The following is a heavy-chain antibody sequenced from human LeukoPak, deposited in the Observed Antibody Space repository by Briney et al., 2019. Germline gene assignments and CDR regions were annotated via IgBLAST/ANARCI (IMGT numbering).Heavy chain of an antibody. CDR3: TLQNYYDSSGYYYPFDF. J-gene: IGHJ4*02. V-gene: IGHV3-49*03. D-gene: IGHD3-22*01. CDR1: GFTFGDYA. CDR2: IRSKAYGGTT. Sequence: HSGGSLRLSCTASGFTFGDYAMNWFRQAPGKGLEWVGFIRSKAYGGTTEYAESVKGRFTISRDDSKSIAYLQMNSLKTEDTAVYYCTLQNYYDSSGYYYPFDFWGQGTLVTVSS.